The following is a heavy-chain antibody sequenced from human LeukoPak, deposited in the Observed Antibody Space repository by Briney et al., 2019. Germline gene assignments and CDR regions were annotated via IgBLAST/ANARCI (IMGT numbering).Heavy chain of an antibody. D-gene: IGHD2-15*01. V-gene: IGHV4-39*07. CDR3: AREASPFTLSSTLNVIRYGMDV. CDR1: GGSISSSSYY. Sequence: SETLSLTCTVSGGSISSSSYYWGWIRQPPGKGLEWIGSIYYSGSTYYNPSLKSRVTISVDTSKNQFSLKLSSVTAADTAVYYCAREASPFTLSSTLNVIRYGMDVRGQGTTVTVSS. J-gene: IGHJ6*02. CDR2: IYYSGST.